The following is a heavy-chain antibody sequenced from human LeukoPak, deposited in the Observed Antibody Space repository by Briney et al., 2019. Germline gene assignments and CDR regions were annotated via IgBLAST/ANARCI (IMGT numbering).Heavy chain of an antibody. CDR1: GFTFNNYA. J-gene: IGHJ4*02. CDR3: ARRAGAYSHPYDY. CDR2: ISGSGYST. Sequence: PGGSLRLSCVASGFTFNNYAMTWVRQAPGKGLEWVSAISGSGYSTYYADSVKGRFTISRDNSKNTLYLKMNSLRAEDTAVYYCARRAGAYSHPYDYWGQGTLVTVSS. V-gene: IGHV3-23*01. D-gene: IGHD4/OR15-4a*01.